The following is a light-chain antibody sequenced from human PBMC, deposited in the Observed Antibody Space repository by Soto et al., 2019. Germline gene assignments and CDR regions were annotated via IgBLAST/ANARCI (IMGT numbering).Light chain of an antibody. CDR2: AAS. V-gene: IGKV1-39*01. Sequence: DLQMPQPPSSLSASVRDRVTITCRASQNTRGYLNWYQQKPGKAPKLLIYAASSLQSGIPSRFSGSGSGTDFTLTISCLKSEEFATDYCQQYYSWWTVGQGTKVDI. CDR1: QNTRGY. CDR3: QQYYSWWT. J-gene: IGKJ1*01.